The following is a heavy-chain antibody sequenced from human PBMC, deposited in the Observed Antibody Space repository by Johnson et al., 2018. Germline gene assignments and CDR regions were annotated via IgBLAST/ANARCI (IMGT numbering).Heavy chain of an antibody. CDR1: GFTFSSYG. V-gene: IGHV3-30*18. Sequence: QVQLVESGGGVVQPGRSLRLSCAASGFTFSSYGMHWVRQAPGKGLEWVAVISYDGSNKYYADSVKGRFTISRDNSKNTLYLQMNSLRAEDTAVYYCAKDFWSGSEYNYMDVWGKGTTVTVSS. CDR3: AKDFWSGSEYNYMDV. CDR2: ISYDGSNK. D-gene: IGHD3-3*01. J-gene: IGHJ6*03.